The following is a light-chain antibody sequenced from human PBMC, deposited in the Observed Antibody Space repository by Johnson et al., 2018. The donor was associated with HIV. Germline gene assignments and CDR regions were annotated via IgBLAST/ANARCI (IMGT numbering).Light chain of an antibody. J-gene: IGLJ1*01. V-gene: IGLV1-51*01. CDR3: RTRDNSLNLYV. CDR1: SANIENNY. CDR2: DHD. Sequence: QAVLTQPPSVSAASGQRVDISCSGCSANIENNYVSWYQQLPNTAPKLLISDHDKQPAGIPDRFSGSKSGASATLDITGLQPGAQRHYYGRTRDNSLNLYVFGTGTKILFL.